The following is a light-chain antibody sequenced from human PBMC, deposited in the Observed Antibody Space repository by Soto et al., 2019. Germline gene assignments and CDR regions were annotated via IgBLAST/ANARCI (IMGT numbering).Light chain of an antibody. CDR1: QAVNTR. CDR3: HQRQSWPRT. J-gene: IGKJ1*01. Sequence: EIVLTQSPATLSSFPGDRVTLSCRASQAVNTRLDWYQHKPGQAPRLLLYLASNRAAGVPARFSGSGSGTDFTLTISYVEPEDFAVYYCHQRQSWPRTFGQGTTVDI. V-gene: IGKV3-11*01. CDR2: LAS.